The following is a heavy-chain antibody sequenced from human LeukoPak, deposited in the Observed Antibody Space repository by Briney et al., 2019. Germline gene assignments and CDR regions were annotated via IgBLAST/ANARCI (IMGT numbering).Heavy chain of an antibody. CDR3: ARAPYYDFWSGYHYYFDY. CDR2: ISAYNGNT. Sequence: GASVKVSCKASGYTFTTYGISWVRQAPGQGLEWMGWISAYNGNTNYAQKFQDRVSMTTDTSTSTANMELRSLRSDDTAVYYCARAPYYDFWSGYHYYFDYWGQVTLVTVSS. J-gene: IGHJ4*02. D-gene: IGHD3-3*01. V-gene: IGHV1-18*01. CDR1: GYTFTTYG.